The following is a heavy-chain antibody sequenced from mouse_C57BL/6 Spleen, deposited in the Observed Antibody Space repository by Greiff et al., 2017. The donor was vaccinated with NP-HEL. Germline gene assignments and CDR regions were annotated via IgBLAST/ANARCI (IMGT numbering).Heavy chain of an antibody. J-gene: IGHJ2*01. Sequence: QVQLQQPGAELVKPGASVKMSCKASGYTFTSYWITWVKQRPGQGLEWIGDIYPGSGSTNYNEKFKSKATLTVDTSSSTAYMQLSSLTSEDSAVYYCARDFITTVKGVDYWGQGTTLTVSS. CDR3: ARDFITTVKGVDY. CDR2: IYPGSGST. D-gene: IGHD1-2*01. CDR1: GYTFTSYW. V-gene: IGHV1-55*01.